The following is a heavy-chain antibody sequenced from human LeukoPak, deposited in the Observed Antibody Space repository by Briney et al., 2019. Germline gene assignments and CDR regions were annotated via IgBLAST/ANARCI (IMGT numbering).Heavy chain of an antibody. J-gene: IGHJ6*03. CDR1: GGSIRSYY. CDR2: IYYSGRT. Sequence: ASETLSLTCTVSGGSIRSYYWSWIRQPPGKGLEWIGYIYYSGRTNYNPSLKSRVTMSVDTSKNQFSLKLSSVTAADTAVYYCARGVPSMDVWGKGTTVTVSS. CDR3: ARGVPSMDV. V-gene: IGHV4-59*01. D-gene: IGHD2-2*01.